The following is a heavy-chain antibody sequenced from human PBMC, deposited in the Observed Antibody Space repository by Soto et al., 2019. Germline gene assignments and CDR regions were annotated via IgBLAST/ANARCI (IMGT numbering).Heavy chain of an antibody. CDR2: LSAGGGTT. CDR3: AKTPRGHPTIVRGVPIDY. CDR1: GFTFSNYA. J-gene: IGHJ4*02. V-gene: IGHV3-23*01. Sequence: EVQLLESGGGLVQPGGSLRLSCAASGFTFSNYAMTWVRQAPGKGLEWVSSLSAGGGTTYYADSVKGRFTISRDNSKNTLFLQMNSLRAEDTALYVCAKTPRGHPTIVRGVPIDYWGQGTLVTVSS. D-gene: IGHD3-10*02.